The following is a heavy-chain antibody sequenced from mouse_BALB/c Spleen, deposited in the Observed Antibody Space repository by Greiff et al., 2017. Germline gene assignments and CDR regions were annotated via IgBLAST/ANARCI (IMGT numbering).Heavy chain of an antibody. V-gene: IGHV5-17*02. Sequence: DVMLVESGGGLVQPGGSRKLSCAASGFTFSSFGMHWVRQAPEKGLEWVAYISSGSSTIYYADTVKGRFTISRDNPKNTLFLQMTSLRSEDTAMYYCARGVDYDGAYWGQGTLVTVSA. CDR3: ARGVDYDGAY. CDR2: ISSGSSTI. CDR1: GFTFSSFG. J-gene: IGHJ3*01. D-gene: IGHD2-4*01.